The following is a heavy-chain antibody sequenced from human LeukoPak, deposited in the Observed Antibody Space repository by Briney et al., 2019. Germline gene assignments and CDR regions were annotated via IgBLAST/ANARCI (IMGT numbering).Heavy chain of an antibody. CDR1: GFTFSSYA. J-gene: IGHJ4*02. V-gene: IGHV3-23*01. CDR3: AKANSYDSYYFDY. CDR2: IKGSGVNT. Sequence: GGSLRLSCAASGFTFSSYAMSWVRQAPGKGLEWVSSIKGSGVNTYYADPVKGRFTISRDRSKNTLFLQMSSLRAEDTAVYYCAKANSYDSYYFDYWGQGALVIVSS. D-gene: IGHD3-16*01.